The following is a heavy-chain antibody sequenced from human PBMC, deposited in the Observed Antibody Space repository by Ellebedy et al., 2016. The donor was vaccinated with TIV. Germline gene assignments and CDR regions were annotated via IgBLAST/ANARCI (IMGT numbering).Heavy chain of an antibody. CDR1: GFTFSSYS. CDR3: ARGGQYRQGYPGD. Sequence: GESLKISCAASGFTFSSYSMNWVRQAPGKGLEWVSHISLSSSTIYYADSVKGRFTISRDNANNSLFLQMNNLRADDTAVYFCARGGQYRQGYPGDWGQGTLVTASS. CDR2: ISLSSSTI. D-gene: IGHD5-18*01. V-gene: IGHV3-48*04. J-gene: IGHJ4*02.